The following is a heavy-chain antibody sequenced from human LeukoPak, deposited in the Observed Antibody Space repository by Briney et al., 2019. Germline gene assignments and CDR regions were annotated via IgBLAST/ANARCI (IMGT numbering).Heavy chain of an antibody. J-gene: IGHJ3*02. V-gene: IGHV4-38-2*01. CDR3: ARPPYYDFWSGAYDAFDI. D-gene: IGHD3-3*01. Sequence: SETLSLTCAVSGYSISSGYYWGCIRQPPGKGLEWIGSIYHSGSTYYNPSLKSRVTISVDTSKNQFSLKLSSVTAADTAVYYCARPPYYDFWSGAYDAFDIWGQGTMVTVSS. CDR2: IYHSGST. CDR1: GYSISSGYY.